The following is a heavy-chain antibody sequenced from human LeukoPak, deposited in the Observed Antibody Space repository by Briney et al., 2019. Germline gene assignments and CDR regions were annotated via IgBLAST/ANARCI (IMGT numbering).Heavy chain of an antibody. V-gene: IGHV3-11*01. CDR1: GFTFSDYY. D-gene: IGHD5-18*01. Sequence: GGSLRLSCAASGFTFSDYYMTWIRQTPGKGLEWVSYISGADSPIFYADSVRGRFTISRDNAKNSLYLQMNSLTAEDTAVYYCARRRGNSYGLLDYWGQGTLVTVSS. CDR2: ISGADSPI. CDR3: ARRRGNSYGLLDY. J-gene: IGHJ4*02.